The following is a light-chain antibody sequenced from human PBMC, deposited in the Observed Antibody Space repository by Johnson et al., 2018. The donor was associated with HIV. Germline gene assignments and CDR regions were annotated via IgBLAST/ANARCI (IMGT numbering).Light chain of an antibody. CDR2: ENN. Sequence: QSVLTHPPSVSAAPGQKVTISCSGSSSDMGNYAVSWYQQLPGTAPKLLIYENNKRPSGIPDRFSGSKSGTSATLGITGLQTGDEADYYCGKWDSSLSAGVVGTGTKVTVL. CDR3: GKWDSSLSAGV. CDR1: SSDMGNYA. V-gene: IGLV1-51*02. J-gene: IGLJ1*01.